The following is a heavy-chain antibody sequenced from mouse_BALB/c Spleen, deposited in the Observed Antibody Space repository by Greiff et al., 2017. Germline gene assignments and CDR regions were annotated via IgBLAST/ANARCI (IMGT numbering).Heavy chain of an antibody. CDR3: ARSGTGIYAMDY. J-gene: IGHJ4*01. CDR2: IDPSDSYT. D-gene: IGHD4-1*01. CDR1: GYTFTSYW. V-gene: IGHV1-69*02. Sequence: QVHVKQPGAELVKPGASVKLSCKASGYTFTSYWMHWVKQRPGQGLEWIGEIDPSDSYTNYNQKFKGKATLTVDKSSSTAYMQLSSLTSEDSAVYYCARSGTGIYAMDYWGQGTSVTVSS.